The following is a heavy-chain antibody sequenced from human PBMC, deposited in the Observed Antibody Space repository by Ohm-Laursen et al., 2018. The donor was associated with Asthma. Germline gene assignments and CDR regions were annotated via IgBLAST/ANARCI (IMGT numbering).Heavy chain of an antibody. CDR3: AHDSNWVIDY. CDR2: IHWDDTK. V-gene: IGHV2-5*02. CDR1: GFSLRTKDVA. Sequence: TQTLTLTCSFSGFSLRTKDVAVGWIRQPPGKALEWLALIHWDDTKRYSPSLNNRLTIIKDASKNQVVLIMTDMDPVDTGTYYCAHDSNWVIDYWGQGTLVTVSS. J-gene: IGHJ4*02. D-gene: IGHD7-27*01.